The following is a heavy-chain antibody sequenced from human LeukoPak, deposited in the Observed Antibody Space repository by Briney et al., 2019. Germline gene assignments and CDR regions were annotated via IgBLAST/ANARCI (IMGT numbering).Heavy chain of an antibody. CDR3: SRFPGAAAPEGNY. V-gene: IGHV3-73*01. J-gene: IGHJ4*02. Sequence: PGGSLRLSCAASGSTFSGAAMHWVRQASGKGLEWVGRIRSKANNYATAYAASVKGRFTISRDDSKNTAYLQMNSLKTEDTALYYCSRFPGAAAPEGNYWGQGTLVSVSS. CDR2: IRSKANNYAT. CDR1: GSTFSGAA. D-gene: IGHD6-13*01.